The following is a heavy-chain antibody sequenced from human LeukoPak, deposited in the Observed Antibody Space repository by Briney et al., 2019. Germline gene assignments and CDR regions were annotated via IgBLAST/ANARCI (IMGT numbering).Heavy chain of an antibody. V-gene: IGHV3-9*01. CDR2: ISWKSGNI. CDR1: GFTFDDYA. Sequence: GGSLRLSCAASGFTFDDYAMHWVRQAPGKGLEWVSSISWKSGNIGYADSVKGRFTTFRDNAKNSLYLQMNSLRPEDTALYYCAKDRGGGLEMASWGQGTLVTVSS. D-gene: IGHD5-24*01. CDR3: AKDRGGGLEMAS. J-gene: IGHJ4*02.